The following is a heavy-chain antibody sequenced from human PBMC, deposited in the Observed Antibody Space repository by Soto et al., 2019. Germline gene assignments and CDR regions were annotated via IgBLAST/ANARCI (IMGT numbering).Heavy chain of an antibody. CDR1: GYTFTSYA. CDR3: AGFGTTGTTVYYYGMDV. CDR2: TNAGNGNT. D-gene: IGHD1-1*01. V-gene: IGHV1-3*01. Sequence: QVQLVQSGAEVKKPGASVKVSCQASGYTFTSYAMNWVRQTPGQSLEWMGWTNAGNGNTKYSQKFQGRVTITSDTSASTAYMELSSLRSEDTAVYYCAGFGTTGTTVYYYGMDVWGQGTTVTVSS. J-gene: IGHJ6*02.